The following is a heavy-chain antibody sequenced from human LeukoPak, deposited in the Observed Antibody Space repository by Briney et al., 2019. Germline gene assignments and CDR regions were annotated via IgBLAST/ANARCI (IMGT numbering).Heavy chain of an antibody. Sequence: PSETLSLTCAVYGGSFSGYYWSWIRQPPGKGLEWIGEINHSGSTNYNPSLKSRVTISVDTSKNQFSLKLSSVTAADAAVYYCARLGSSWLLNWFDPWGQGTLVTVSS. CDR1: GGSFSGYY. CDR3: ARLGSSWLLNWFDP. D-gene: IGHD6-13*01. CDR2: INHSGST. J-gene: IGHJ5*02. V-gene: IGHV4-34*01.